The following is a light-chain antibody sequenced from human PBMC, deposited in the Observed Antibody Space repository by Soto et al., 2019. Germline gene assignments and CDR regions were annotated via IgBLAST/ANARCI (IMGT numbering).Light chain of an antibody. CDR2: GAS. CDR1: QSVSSSY. V-gene: IGKV3-20*01. CDR3: PQYGSSPLT. Sequence: EIVLTQSPGTLSLSPGERATLSCRASQSVSSSYLAWYQQKPGQAPRLLIYGASSRSTGIPDRFSGSGSGTDFTLTISRLEPEDFAVFSFPQYGSSPLTFGQGTRLEIK. J-gene: IGKJ5*01.